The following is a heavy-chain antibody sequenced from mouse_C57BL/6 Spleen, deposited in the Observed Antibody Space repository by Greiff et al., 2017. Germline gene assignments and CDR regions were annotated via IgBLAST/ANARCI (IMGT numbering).Heavy chain of an antibody. CDR2: ISSGGDYI. Sequence: EVKLVESGEGLVKPGGSLKLSCAASGFTFSSYAMSWVRQTPEKRLEWVAYISSGGDYIYYAETVKGRFTISRDNARNTLYLQMSSLKSEYTAMYYCTRALYDGYSWFAYWGQGTLVTVSA. CDR1: GFTFSSYA. D-gene: IGHD2-3*01. CDR3: TRALYDGYSWFAY. V-gene: IGHV5-9-1*02. J-gene: IGHJ3*01.